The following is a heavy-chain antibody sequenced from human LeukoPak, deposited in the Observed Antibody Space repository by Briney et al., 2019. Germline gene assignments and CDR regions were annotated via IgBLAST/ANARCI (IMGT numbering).Heavy chain of an antibody. D-gene: IGHD2-2*01. J-gene: IGHJ4*02. Sequence: PGGSLRLSCAASGFTVSSNYMSWVRQAPGKGLEWVSVIYSGGSTYYADSVKGRFTISRDNSKNTLYLQMNSLRAEDTAVYYCAAEMGPRPPTIPDIVVVPAAIDYWGQGTLVTVSS. V-gene: IGHV3-53*01. CDR2: IYSGGST. CDR1: GFTVSSNY. CDR3: AAEMGPRPPTIPDIVVVPAAIDY.